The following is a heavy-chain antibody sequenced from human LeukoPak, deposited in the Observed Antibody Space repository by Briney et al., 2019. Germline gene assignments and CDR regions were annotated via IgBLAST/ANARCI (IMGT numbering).Heavy chain of an antibody. Sequence: PGGSLRLSCAASGFTFDDYAMHWVRQAPGKGLEWVSGISWNSGSIGYADSVKGRFTISRDNAENSLYLQMNSLRAEDTALYYCAKSVYHYYYYGMDVWGQGTTVTVSS. D-gene: IGHD2-2*02. V-gene: IGHV3-9*01. CDR1: GFTFDDYA. CDR3: AKSVYHYYYYGMDV. CDR2: ISWNSGSI. J-gene: IGHJ6*02.